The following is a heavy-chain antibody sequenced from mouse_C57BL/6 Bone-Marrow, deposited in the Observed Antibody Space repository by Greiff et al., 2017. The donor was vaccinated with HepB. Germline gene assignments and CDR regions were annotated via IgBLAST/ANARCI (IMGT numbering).Heavy chain of an antibody. J-gene: IGHJ2*01. Sequence: QVQLQQSGAELVRPGASVTLSCKASGYTFTDYEMHWVKQTPVHGLEWIGAIDPETGGTAYNQKFKGKAILTADKSSSTAYMELRSLTSEDSAVYYCTNSRLRYLDYWGQGTTLTVSS. CDR3: TNSRLRYLDY. CDR2: IDPETGGT. CDR1: GYTFTDYE. V-gene: IGHV1-15*01. D-gene: IGHD1-1*01.